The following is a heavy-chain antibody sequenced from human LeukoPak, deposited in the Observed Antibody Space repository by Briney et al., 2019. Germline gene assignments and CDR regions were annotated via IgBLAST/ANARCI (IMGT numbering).Heavy chain of an antibody. CDR2: INPNSCGT. CDR3: ARLGNDYDFWSGYQPHDY. CDR1: GYTFTGYY. J-gene: IGHJ4*02. D-gene: IGHD3-3*01. V-gene: IGHV1-2*02. Sequence: ASVKVSCKASGYTFTGYYMHWVRQAPGQGLEWMGWINPNSCGTNYAQKFQGRVTMNRDTSISTAYMELSRLRSDDTAVYYCARLGNDYDFWSGYQPHDYWGQGTLVTVSS.